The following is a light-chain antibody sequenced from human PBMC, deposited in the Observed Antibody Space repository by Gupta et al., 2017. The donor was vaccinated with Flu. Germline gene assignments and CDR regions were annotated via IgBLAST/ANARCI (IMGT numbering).Light chain of an antibody. CDR3: CSSSAANTVWR. V-gene: IGLV2-11*01. J-gene: IGLJ2*01. CDR2: DVT. CDR1: SSDVGGYNY. Sequence: QSALTQPRSLSGSPGQSVTISCTGTSSDVGGYNYVSWYQQHPGKAPKLLIYDVTKQPSGVPDRFSDCKYVSTASVTIPGLQAEDEADDDCCSSSAANTVWRFGGGTQLTV.